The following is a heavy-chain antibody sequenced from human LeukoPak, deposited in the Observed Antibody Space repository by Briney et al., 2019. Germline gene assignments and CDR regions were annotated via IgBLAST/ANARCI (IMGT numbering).Heavy chain of an antibody. CDR1: GLTFSNYG. Sequence: PARSLRLSCAASGLTFSNYGRHWVRQAPGKGLEWVAVISYDGSKKYYADSVKGRFTISRDNSKNTLYLQMNSLRAEDTAVYYCAKEAYYDSSGSDYWGQGTLVSVS. V-gene: IGHV3-30*18. CDR2: ISYDGSKK. D-gene: IGHD3-22*01. J-gene: IGHJ4*02. CDR3: AKEAYYDSSGSDY.